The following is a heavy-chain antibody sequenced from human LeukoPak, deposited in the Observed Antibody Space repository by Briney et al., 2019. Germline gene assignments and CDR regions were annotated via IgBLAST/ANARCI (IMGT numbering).Heavy chain of an antibody. D-gene: IGHD3-22*01. V-gene: IGHV3-74*01. Sequence: GGSLRLSCAASGFTFDNYAMTWVRQAPGKGLEWVSRINTDGNTRDYADSVKGRFTISRDNAKNTLYLQMNSLRAEDTAVYYCVRDMGYYDKVWGQGTLVTVSS. CDR3: VRDMGYYDKV. CDR2: INTDGNTR. CDR1: GFTFDNYA. J-gene: IGHJ4*02.